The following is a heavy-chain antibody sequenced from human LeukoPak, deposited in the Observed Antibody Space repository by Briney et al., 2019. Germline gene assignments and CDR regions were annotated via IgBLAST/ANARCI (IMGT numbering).Heavy chain of an antibody. CDR3: ARRILTGYHGY. CDR2: INHSGST. CDR1: GGSFSGYY. D-gene: IGHD3-9*01. Sequence: PSETLSLTCAVYGGSFSGYYWSWIRQPPGKGLEWIGEINHSGSTNYNPSLKSRVTISVDTSKNQFSLKLSSVTAADTAVYYCARRILTGYHGYWGQGTLVTVSS. J-gene: IGHJ4*02. V-gene: IGHV4-34*01.